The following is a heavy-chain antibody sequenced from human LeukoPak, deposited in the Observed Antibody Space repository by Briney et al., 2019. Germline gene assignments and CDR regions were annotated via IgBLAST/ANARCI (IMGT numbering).Heavy chain of an antibody. Sequence: SETLSLTCAVSGGSISSSNWWSWIRQPPGKGLEWIGYIHYSGSTNYNPSLKSRVTITEDTSKNQFSLKLSSVTAADTAFYYCARGRPLVYFDYWGQGALVTVSS. J-gene: IGHJ4*02. D-gene: IGHD6-6*01. V-gene: IGHV4-61*01. CDR2: IHYSGST. CDR3: ARGRPLVYFDY. CDR1: GGSISSSNW.